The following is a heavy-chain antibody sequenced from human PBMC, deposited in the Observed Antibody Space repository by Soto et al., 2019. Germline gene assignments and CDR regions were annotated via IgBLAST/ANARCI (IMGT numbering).Heavy chain of an antibody. D-gene: IGHD5-18*01. CDR3: ARVQYSYGLWYYFDY. CDR2: IGSRGETYTT. J-gene: IGHJ4*02. CDR1: GFTFGASA. V-gene: IGHV3-72*01. Sequence: PGGSLRLSCSASGFTFGASALQWVRQASGKGLEWLGRIGSRGETYTTEYAASVKGRSIISRDDSKNSLYLQMHSLKSEDTAVYYCARVQYSYGLWYYFDYWGQGALVTVSS.